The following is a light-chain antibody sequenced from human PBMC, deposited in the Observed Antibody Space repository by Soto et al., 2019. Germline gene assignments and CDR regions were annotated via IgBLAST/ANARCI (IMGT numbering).Light chain of an antibody. CDR2: AAS. V-gene: IGKV1-9*01. Sequence: DIQLTQSPSSLSASVGDRVTITCRVSQGISSYLNWYRQKPGKVPKLLIYAASTLQSGVPSRFSGSGSGTDFTLTISCLQSEDFATYYCQQYYSYPPTFGQGTKVDIK. J-gene: IGKJ1*01. CDR1: QGISSY. CDR3: QQYYSYPPT.